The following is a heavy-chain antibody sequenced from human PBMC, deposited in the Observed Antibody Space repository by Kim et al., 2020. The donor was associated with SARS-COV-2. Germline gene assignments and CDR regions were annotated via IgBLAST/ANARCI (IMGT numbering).Heavy chain of an antibody. J-gene: IGHJ3*02. V-gene: IGHV3-21*01. D-gene: IGHD3-22*01. CDR3: ARAPSYSFDSSGSYVYGPSDI. CDR1: GFTFSSYS. CDR2: INSGSTYI. Sequence: GGSLRLSCAASGFTFSSYSMNWVRQAPGKGLEWDSSINSGSTYIYYAASVKGRFTISRDNAKNSLYLQMSSLGAEDTAVYHCARAPSYSFDSSGSYVYGPSDIWGQGTMVTVSS.